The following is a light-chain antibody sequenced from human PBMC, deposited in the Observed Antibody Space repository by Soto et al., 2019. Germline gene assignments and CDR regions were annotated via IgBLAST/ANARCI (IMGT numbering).Light chain of an antibody. Sequence: VLTQSPDTLSLSPGERTTLSCRASQNIRGNELAWYQQKPGQPPRLLIYRGSSRAPGIPDRFSGRGSGTEFTLTISRLEPEDFAVYYCQDYGTSAPWTFGQGTKVEVK. CDR3: QDYGTSAPWT. CDR2: RGS. CDR1: QNIRGNE. V-gene: IGKV3-20*01. J-gene: IGKJ1*01.